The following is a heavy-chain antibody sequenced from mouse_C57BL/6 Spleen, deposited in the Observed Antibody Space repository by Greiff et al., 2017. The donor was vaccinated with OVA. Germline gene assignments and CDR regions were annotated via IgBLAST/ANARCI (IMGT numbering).Heavy chain of an antibody. V-gene: IGHV3-6*01. CDR3: ARANFDY. CDR1: GYSITSGYY. CDR2: ISYDGSN. J-gene: IGHJ2*01. Sequence: EVQLQESGPGLVKPSQSLSLTCSVTGYSITSGYYWNWIRQFPGNKLEWMGYISYDGSNNSNPSLKNRISITRDTSKNQFFLKLNSVTTEDTATYYCARANFDYWGQGTTLTVSS.